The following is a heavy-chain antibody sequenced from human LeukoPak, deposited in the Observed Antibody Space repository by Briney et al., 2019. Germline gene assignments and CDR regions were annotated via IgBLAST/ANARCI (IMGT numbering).Heavy chain of an antibody. D-gene: IGHD5-18*01. V-gene: IGHV3-9*01. CDR2: ISWNSGSI. Sequence: PGGSLRLSCAASGFTFDDYAMHWVRQAPGKGLEWVSGISWNSGSIGYADSVKGRFTISRDNSKNTLYLQMNSLRAEDTAVYYCAKDGYSYGYPFDPWGQGTLVTVSS. CDR1: GFTFDDYA. CDR3: AKDGYSYGYPFDP. J-gene: IGHJ5*02.